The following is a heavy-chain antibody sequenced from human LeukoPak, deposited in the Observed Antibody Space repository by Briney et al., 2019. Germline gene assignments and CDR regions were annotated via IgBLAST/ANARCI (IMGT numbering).Heavy chain of an antibody. V-gene: IGHV1-18*01. D-gene: IGHD2-2*01. CDR3: ARDSDIVVVPAASYGMDV. J-gene: IGHJ6*02. CDR1: GYTFTSYG. CDR2: ISAYNGNT. Sequence: GASVKVSCKASGYTFTSYGISWVRQAPGQGLEWMGWISAYNGNTNYAQKLQGRVTMTTDTSTSTAYMELRSLRSDDTAVYYCARDSDIVVVPAASYGMDVRGQGTTVTVSS.